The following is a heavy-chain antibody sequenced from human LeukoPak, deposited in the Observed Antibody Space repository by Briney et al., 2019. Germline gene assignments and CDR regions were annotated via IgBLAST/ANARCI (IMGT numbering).Heavy chain of an antibody. CDR3: ARDGSGWYLYYFDY. CDR2: ISSSGSTI. D-gene: IGHD6-19*01. J-gene: IGHJ4*02. CDR1: GFTFSSYE. V-gene: IGHV3-48*03. Sequence: PGGSLRLSCAASGFTFSSYEMNWVRQAPGKGLEWVSYISSSGSTIYYADSVKGRFTISRDNAKNSLYLQMNSLRAEDTAVYYCARDGSGWYLYYFDYWGQGTLVTVSS.